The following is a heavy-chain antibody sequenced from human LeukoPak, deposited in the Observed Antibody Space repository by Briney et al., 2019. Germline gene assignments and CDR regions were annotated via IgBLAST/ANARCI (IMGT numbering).Heavy chain of an antibody. Sequence: ASVKVSCKASGYTFTTYYMHWVRQAPGHGLEWMGIINPSGGNTNYAQKFQGRVTITADESTSTAYMELSSLRSEDTAVYYCARDIAAAGTAHWYFDYWGQGTLVTVSS. J-gene: IGHJ4*02. CDR1: GYTFTTYY. D-gene: IGHD6-13*01. V-gene: IGHV1-46*01. CDR3: ARDIAAAGTAHWYFDY. CDR2: INPSGGNT.